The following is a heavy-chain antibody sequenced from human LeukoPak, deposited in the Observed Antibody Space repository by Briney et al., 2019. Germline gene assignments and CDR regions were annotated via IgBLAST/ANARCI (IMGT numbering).Heavy chain of an antibody. V-gene: IGHV1-8*01. J-gene: IGHJ5*02. Sequence: GASVKVSCKASGYTFTTYDINWVRQATGQGLEWMGWMNPNSGNTGYTQKFQGRVTMTRDTSISTAYMELSSLRSEDTAVYYCARGRGSGHKENWFDPWGQGTLVTVSS. CDR2: MNPNSGNT. CDR3: ARGRGSGHKENWFDP. CDR1: GYTFTTYD. D-gene: IGHD6-19*01.